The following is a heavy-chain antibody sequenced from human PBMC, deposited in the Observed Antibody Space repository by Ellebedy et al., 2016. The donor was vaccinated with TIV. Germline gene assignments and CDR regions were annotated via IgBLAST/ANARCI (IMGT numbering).Heavy chain of an antibody. J-gene: IGHJ5*02. Sequence: GGSLRLSCAASGFTFSDYCMTWIRQAPGKGLEWVSYISNSDSSIFYADSVRGRFTISRDNAKNLLYLQMKSLRAEDTAVYYCARDARFIDQRHNWFDPWGQGAQVTVSS. CDR1: GFTFSDYC. D-gene: IGHD6-25*01. V-gene: IGHV3-11*01. CDR2: ISNSDSSI. CDR3: ARDARFIDQRHNWFDP.